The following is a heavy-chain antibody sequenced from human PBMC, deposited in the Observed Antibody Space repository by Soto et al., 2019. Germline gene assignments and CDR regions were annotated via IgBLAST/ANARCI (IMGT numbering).Heavy chain of an antibody. J-gene: IGHJ6*02. D-gene: IGHD3-3*01. CDR3: ARDGRYYDFWSGYYDYGMDV. V-gene: IGHV4-4*07. Sequence: PSETLSLTCTVSGGSISSYYWSWIRQPAGKGLEWIGRIYYSGSTYYNPSLKSRVTISVDTSKNQFSLKLSSVTAADTAVYYCARDGRYYDFWSGYYDYGMDVWGQGTTVTVSS. CDR2: IYYSGST. CDR1: GGSISSYY.